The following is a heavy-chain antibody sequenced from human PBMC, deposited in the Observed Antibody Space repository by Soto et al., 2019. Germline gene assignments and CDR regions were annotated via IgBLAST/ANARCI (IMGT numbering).Heavy chain of an antibody. D-gene: IGHD1-1*01. J-gene: IGHJ4*02. V-gene: IGHV4-39*02. CDR1: GGPIRSSSHY. CDR2: IDESGDS. CDR3: AREGGYVDY. Sequence: QLQLQESGRGLVKPSETLSLTCTVSGGPIRSSSHYWGWIRQSPGTGLEWIGSIDESGDSYYNPSLKSRVTISVDTSKNQFSLKLISVTGADSAIYYCAREGGYVDYWGQGTLVTVSS.